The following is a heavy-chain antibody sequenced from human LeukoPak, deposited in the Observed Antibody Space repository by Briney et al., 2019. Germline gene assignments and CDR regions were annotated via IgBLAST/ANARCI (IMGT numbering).Heavy chain of an antibody. CDR1: GFTFSSYA. CDR3: AQASVGGYPIDY. CDR2: ISYDGSNK. D-gene: IGHD1-26*01. V-gene: IGHV3-30-3*01. J-gene: IGHJ4*02. Sequence: AGRSLRLSCAASGFTFSSYAMHWVRQAPGKGLEWVAVISYDGSNKYYADSVKGRFTISRDNSKNTLYLQMNSLRAEDTAVYYCAQASVGGYPIDYWGQGTLVTVSS.